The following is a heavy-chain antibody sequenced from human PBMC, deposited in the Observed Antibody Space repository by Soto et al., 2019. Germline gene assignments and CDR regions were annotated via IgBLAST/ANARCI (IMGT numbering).Heavy chain of an antibody. CDR3: ARGADSSSWSITLLQPFDP. V-gene: IGHV4-39*01. J-gene: IGHJ5*02. D-gene: IGHD6-13*01. Sequence: SETLSLTCTVSGGSISSSSYYWGWIRQPPGKGLEWIGSIYYSGSTYYNPSLKSRVTISVDTSKNQFSLKLSSVTAADTAVYYCARGADSSSWSITLLQPFDPWGQGTLVTVSS. CDR1: GGSISSSSYY. CDR2: IYYSGST.